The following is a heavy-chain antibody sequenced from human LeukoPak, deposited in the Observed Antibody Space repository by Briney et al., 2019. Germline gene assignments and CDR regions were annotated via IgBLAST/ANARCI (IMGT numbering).Heavy chain of an antibody. CDR2: INSDGSST. Sequence: HSGGSLRLSYAASGFIFSSYWMHWVRHAPGKGLVWVSRINSDGSSTSYADSVKGRFTISRDNAKNTLYLQMNSLRAEDTAVYYCARRVVVPAAPYYFDYWGQGTLVTVSS. J-gene: IGHJ4*02. V-gene: IGHV3-74*01. CDR3: ARRVVVPAAPYYFDY. CDR1: GFIFSSYW. D-gene: IGHD2-2*01.